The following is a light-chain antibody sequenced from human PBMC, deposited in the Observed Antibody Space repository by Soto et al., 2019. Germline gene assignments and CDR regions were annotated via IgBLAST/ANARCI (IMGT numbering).Light chain of an antibody. V-gene: IGKV3-11*01. J-gene: IGKJ2*01. CDR3: QQRSNWPPYT. CDR2: DAS. Sequence: EIVLTQSPSTLSLSPVERATLSCRASQSVSSYLAWYQQKPGQAPRLLIYDASNRATGIPARFSGSGSGTDFTLTISSLEPEDFAVSYCQQRSNWPPYTFGQGTKLEIK. CDR1: QSVSSY.